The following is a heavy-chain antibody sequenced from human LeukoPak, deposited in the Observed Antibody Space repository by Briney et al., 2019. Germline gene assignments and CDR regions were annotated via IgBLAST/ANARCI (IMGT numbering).Heavy chain of an antibody. J-gene: IGHJ4*02. V-gene: IGHV3-30*04. CDR3: AKDHAGGGRAFEY. D-gene: IGHD1-14*01. CDR1: GFTFRMSG. Sequence: GGSLRLSCATSGFTFRMSGVHWVRQAPGKGLEWVALMSSDGIKSYYADSVKGRFTVSRDTSKDIVYLQMKSLSADDTGIYYCAKDHAGGGRAFEYWGQGTLLADSS. CDR2: MSSDGIKS.